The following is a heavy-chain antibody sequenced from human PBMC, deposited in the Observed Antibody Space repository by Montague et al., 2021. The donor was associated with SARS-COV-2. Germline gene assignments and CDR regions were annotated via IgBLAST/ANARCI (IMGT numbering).Heavy chain of an antibody. Sequence: TLSLTCTVYGGYISSGSYYWSWIRQPAGRGMEWIGRIYASGSTKYNPSLKSRVTISVDASKNQFSLKVSSVTAADTAVYYCARDLSSGWSYWFDPWGQGTLVTVSS. CDR3: ARDLSSGWSYWFDP. CDR2: IYASGST. CDR1: GGYISSGSYY. J-gene: IGHJ5*02. D-gene: IGHD6-13*01. V-gene: IGHV4-61*02.